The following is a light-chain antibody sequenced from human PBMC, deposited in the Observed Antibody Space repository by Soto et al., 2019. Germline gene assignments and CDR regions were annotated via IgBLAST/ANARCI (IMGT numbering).Light chain of an antibody. CDR3: QQYNSYSPLT. CDR2: KAS. CDR1: QSISRW. V-gene: IGKV1-5*03. J-gene: IGKJ4*01. Sequence: DIQMTQSPSTLSSSVGDRVTITCRASQSISRWLVWYQQKPGNAPTLLIYKASSLESGVSARFIGSGSGTEFTLTISRLQPDDFATYYCQQYNSYSPLTFGGGTRVEIK.